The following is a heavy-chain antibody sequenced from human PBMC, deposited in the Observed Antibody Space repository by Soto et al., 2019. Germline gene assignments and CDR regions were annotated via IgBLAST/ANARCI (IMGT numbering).Heavy chain of an antibody. D-gene: IGHD6-6*01. V-gene: IGHV4-38-2*02. Sequence: PSETLSLTCAVSGYSISSGYYWGWLRQPPGKGLEWIGSIYHSGSTYYNPSLKSRVTISVDTSKNQFSLKLSSVTAADTAVYYCARDPVGYSSSSADYWGQGTLVTVSS. J-gene: IGHJ4*02. CDR1: GYSISSGYY. CDR3: ARDPVGYSSSSADY. CDR2: IYHSGST.